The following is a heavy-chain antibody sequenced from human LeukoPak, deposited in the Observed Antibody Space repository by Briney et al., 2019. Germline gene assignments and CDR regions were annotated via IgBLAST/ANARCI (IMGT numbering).Heavy chain of an antibody. V-gene: IGHV3-30-3*01. Sequence: GRSLRLSCAASGFTFSSYAMHWVRQAPGKGLEWVAVISCDGSNKYYADSVKGRFTISRDNSKNTLYLQMNSLRSEDTAVYYCAIPRQAKQQQPFDYWGQGTLVTVSS. D-gene: IGHD6-13*01. CDR2: ISCDGSNK. CDR1: GFTFSSYA. J-gene: IGHJ4*02. CDR3: AIPRQAKQQQPFDY.